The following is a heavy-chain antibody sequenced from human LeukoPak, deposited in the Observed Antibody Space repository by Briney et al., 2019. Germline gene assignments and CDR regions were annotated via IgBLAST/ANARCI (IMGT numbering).Heavy chain of an antibody. CDR3: VIAAAAGFWRFDY. CDR1: GYTFTSYG. CDR2: ISAYNGNT. V-gene: IGHV1-18*04. J-gene: IGHJ4*02. D-gene: IGHD6-13*01. Sequence: ASVKVSCKASGYTFTSYGISWVRQAPGQGLEWMGWISAYNGNTNYAQKLQGRVTMTTDTSASTAYMELRSLRSDDTAVYYCVIAAAAGFWRFDYWGQGTLVTVSS.